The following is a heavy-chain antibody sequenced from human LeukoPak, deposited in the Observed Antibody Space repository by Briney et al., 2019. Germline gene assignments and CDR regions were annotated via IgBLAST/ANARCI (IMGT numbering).Heavy chain of an antibody. Sequence: SETLSLTCSVAGASISGYYWSWIRQHPGKGLEWLGHIYYSGSTTYDPSLKSRVTISVDSSKNQFSLRLSSVTAADTAVYYCARCLSRCNNGFDIWGQGTMVTVSS. CDR2: IYYSGST. CDR1: GASISGYY. D-gene: IGHD2/OR15-2a*01. V-gene: IGHV4-59*01. CDR3: ARCLSRCNNGFDI. J-gene: IGHJ3*02.